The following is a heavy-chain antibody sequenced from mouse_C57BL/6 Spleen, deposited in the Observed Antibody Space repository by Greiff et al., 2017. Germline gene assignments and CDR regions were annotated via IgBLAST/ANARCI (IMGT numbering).Heavy chain of an antibody. Sequence: VQLQQSGAELVKPGASVKISCKASGYAFSSYWMNWVKQRPGKGLEWIGQIYPGDGDTNYNGKFKGKATLTADNSSSTAYMQLSSLTPEGSAVDFCARRGGITTVVDDYFDDWGQGTTLTVSS. CDR1: GYAFSSYW. V-gene: IGHV1-80*01. CDR2: IYPGDGDT. D-gene: IGHD1-1*01. J-gene: IGHJ2*01. CDR3: ARRGGITTVVDDYFDD.